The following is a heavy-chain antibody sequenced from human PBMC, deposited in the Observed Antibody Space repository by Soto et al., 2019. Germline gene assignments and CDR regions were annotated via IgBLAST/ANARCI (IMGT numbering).Heavy chain of an antibody. CDR2: IIPIFGTA. CDR3: ARGITGTVTYYYGLDV. CDR1: GGTFSSYA. V-gene: IGHV1-69*13. Sequence: GASLKVSCKASGGTFSSYAISWVRRAPGQGLEWMGGIIPIFGTADYAQKFHGRVTITADESTSTAYMELSSLRSEDTAVYYCARGITGTVTYYYGLDVWGQGTTVTVSS. J-gene: IGHJ6*02. D-gene: IGHD1-20*01.